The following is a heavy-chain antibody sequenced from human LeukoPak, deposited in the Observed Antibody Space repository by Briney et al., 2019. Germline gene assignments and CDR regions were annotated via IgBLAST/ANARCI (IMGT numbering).Heavy chain of an antibody. J-gene: IGHJ4*02. V-gene: IGHV3-23*05. CDR3: AKRVPYSSSSFYFDS. Sequence: PGGSLRLSCAASGFTFSNYGMSWVRQAPGKGLEWVSAISDSGSTYYADSVKGRFTISRDNSKNTLYLQMNSLRAEDTAVYYCAKRVPYSSSSFYFDSWGQGTLVTVSS. D-gene: IGHD6-6*01. CDR2: ISDSGST. CDR1: GFTFSNYG.